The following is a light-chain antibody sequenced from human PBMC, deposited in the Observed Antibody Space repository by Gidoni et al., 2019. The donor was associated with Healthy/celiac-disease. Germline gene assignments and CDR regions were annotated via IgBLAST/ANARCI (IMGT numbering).Light chain of an antibody. J-gene: IGKJ2*01. CDR3: QQYNNWHPMYT. Sequence: EIVMTQSPATLSVSPGERATLPCRASQSVSSNLAWYQQKPGQAPRLLIYGASTRATGIPARFSGSGSGTEFTLTISSLQSEDFAVYYCQQYNNWHPMYTFGQGTKLEIK. V-gene: IGKV3-15*01. CDR1: QSVSSN. CDR2: GAS.